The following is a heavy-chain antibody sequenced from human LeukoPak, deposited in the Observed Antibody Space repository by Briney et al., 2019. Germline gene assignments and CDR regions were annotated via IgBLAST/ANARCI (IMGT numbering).Heavy chain of an antibody. Sequence: GGSLRLSCAASGFTFSSYWMHWVRQAPGKGLVWISRINSDGISTSYADSVKGRFTISRDNAKNTLYLQMNSLRAEDTAVYYCASAGQMRPATPDYWGQGTLVTVSS. V-gene: IGHV3-74*01. CDR1: GFTFSSYW. CDR3: ASAGQMRPATPDY. CDR2: INSDGIST. D-gene: IGHD6-13*01. J-gene: IGHJ4*02.